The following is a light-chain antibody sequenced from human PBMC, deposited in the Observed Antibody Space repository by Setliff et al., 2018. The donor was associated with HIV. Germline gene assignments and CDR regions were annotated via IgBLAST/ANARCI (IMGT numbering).Light chain of an antibody. CDR1: SSDVGGYNY. CDR3: SSYISSSTI. V-gene: IGLV2-14*01. J-gene: IGLJ2*01. CDR2: YVS. Sequence: QSVLTQPASVSGSPGQSITISCTGTSSDVGGYNYVAWYQQHPGKAPKLMIYYVSKRPSGISNRFSGSKSGNTASLTISGLQAEDEADYYCSSYISSSTIFGGGTKGTVL.